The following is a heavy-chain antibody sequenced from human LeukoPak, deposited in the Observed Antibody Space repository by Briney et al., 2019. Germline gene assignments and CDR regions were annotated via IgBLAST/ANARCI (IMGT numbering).Heavy chain of an antibody. Sequence: GGSLRLSCTASGFTFSSYWMSWVRQAPGKGLEWVANIKQDGSEKDYVDSVKGRFTISRDNPKNPLYLQMNSLRAEDTAVYYCARYCGGDCYGMDVWGQGTTVTVSS. CDR2: IKQDGSEK. J-gene: IGHJ6*02. D-gene: IGHD2-21*02. V-gene: IGHV3-7*01. CDR3: ARYCGGDCYGMDV. CDR1: GFTFSSYW.